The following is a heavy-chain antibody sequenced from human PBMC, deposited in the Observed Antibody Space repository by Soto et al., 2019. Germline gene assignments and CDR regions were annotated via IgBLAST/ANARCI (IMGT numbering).Heavy chain of an antibody. CDR1: GFTVSSNY. Sequence: EVQLVETGGGLIQPGGSLRLSCAASGFTVSSNYMSWVRQAPGKGLEWVSVIYSGGSTYYADSVKGRFTXSRDNSXNTXXXXXXXXXXXXXXXXXXXXXXPXWXXXRADYYYYGMDVWGQGTTVTVSS. CDR3: XXXXPXWXXXRADYYYYGMDV. D-gene: IGHD1-26*01. CDR2: IYSGGST. V-gene: IGHV3-53*02. J-gene: IGHJ6*02.